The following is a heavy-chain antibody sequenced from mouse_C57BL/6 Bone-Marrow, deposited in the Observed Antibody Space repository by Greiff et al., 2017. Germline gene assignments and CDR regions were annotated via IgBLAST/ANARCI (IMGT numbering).Heavy chain of an antibody. CDR2: ISNLAYSI. Sequence: EVNVVEPGGGLVQPGGSLKLSCAASGFTFSDYGMAWVRQAPRKGPAWVAFISNLAYSIYYADTVTGRFTISRENAKNTLYLERSSLRAEDTARYYWARKPPYYVIMDYWGQGTSVTVSS. CDR3: ARKPPYYVIMDY. CDR1: GFTFSDYG. J-gene: IGHJ4*01. V-gene: IGHV5-15*01. D-gene: IGHD1-1*01.